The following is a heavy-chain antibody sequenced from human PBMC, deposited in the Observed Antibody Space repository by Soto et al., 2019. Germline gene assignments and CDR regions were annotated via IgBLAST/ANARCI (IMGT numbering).Heavy chain of an antibody. D-gene: IGHD1-1*01. V-gene: IGHV4-4*07. CDR2: IYATGTT. CDR3: VRDGTKTLRDWFDP. CDR1: GASISGFY. J-gene: IGHJ5*02. Sequence: VQLQESGPGLVKPSETLSLTCTVSGASISGFYWSWIRQSAGKVLEWIGRIYATGTTDYNPSLKSRVMMSVDTSKKQFSLKLRSVTAAYTAVYYCVRDGTKTLRDWFDPWGQGISVTVSS.